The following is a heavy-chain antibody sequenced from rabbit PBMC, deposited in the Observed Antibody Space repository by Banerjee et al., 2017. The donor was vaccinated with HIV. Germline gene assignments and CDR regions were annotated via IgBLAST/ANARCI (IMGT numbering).Heavy chain of an antibody. J-gene: IGHJ6*01. V-gene: IGHV1S43*01. CDR3: ARDTSSSFSSYGMDL. CDR2: IFTRDGST. D-gene: IGHD1-1*01. Sequence: QEQLEESGGDLVKPGASLTLTCTASGFSFSSSDYMCWVRQAPGKGLELIAWIFTRDGSTWYATWVNGRFTISRSTSLSTVDLKMTSLTAADTATYFCARDTSSSFSSYGMDLWGPGTLVTVS. CDR1: GFSFSSSDY.